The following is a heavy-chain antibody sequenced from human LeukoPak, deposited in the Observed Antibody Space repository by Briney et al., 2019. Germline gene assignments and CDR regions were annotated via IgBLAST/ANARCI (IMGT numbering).Heavy chain of an antibody. D-gene: IGHD2-15*01. CDR3: ARGYSRAAFDI. CDR2: ISSTGGTI. Sequence: GGSLRLSCVGSGFTFSNYLMNWVRQAPGKGLEWVSSISSTGGTIYYADAVKGRFTVSRDNAKNSLLLQMNSLRAEDTALYYCARGYSRAAFDIWGQGTMVTVSS. CDR1: GFTFSNYL. V-gene: IGHV3-48*01. J-gene: IGHJ3*02.